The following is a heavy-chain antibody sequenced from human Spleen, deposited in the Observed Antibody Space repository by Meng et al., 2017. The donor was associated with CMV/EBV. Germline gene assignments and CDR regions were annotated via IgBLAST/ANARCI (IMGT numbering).Heavy chain of an antibody. Sequence: GGSLRLSCAASGFTLTNFWMHWVRQPPGKGLVWLSRINSDGSIINSADSVMGRFTISRDNAKNSLYLQMNSLRAEDTALYYCAKDVEYSSSYYFDYWGQGTLVTVSS. J-gene: IGHJ4*02. V-gene: IGHV3-74*01. D-gene: IGHD6-6*01. CDR2: INSDGSII. CDR3: AKDVEYSSSYYFDY. CDR1: GFTLTNFW.